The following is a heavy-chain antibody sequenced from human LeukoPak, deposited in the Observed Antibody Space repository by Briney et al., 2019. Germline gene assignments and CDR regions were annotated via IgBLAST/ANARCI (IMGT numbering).Heavy chain of an antibody. CDR2: MNPNSGST. CDR1: GYTFTRYD. D-gene: IGHD2-2*01. V-gene: IGHV1-8*01. J-gene: IGHJ4*02. CDR3: ETGIGYCSSTSCYRGVGQLRDKDY. Sequence: GASVKVSCKSSGYTFTRYDINCVRHATGQGLEWRGWMNPNSGSTGYAQKFQGRDTMTEVTSTHTAYVDVSILRSEDTPVYYCETGIGYCSSTSCYRGVGQLRDKDYWGQGTMVTVSS.